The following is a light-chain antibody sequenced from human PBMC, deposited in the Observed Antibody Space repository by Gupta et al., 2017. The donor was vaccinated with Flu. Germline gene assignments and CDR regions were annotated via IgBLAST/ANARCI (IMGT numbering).Light chain of an antibody. CDR3: QVWDSSSDRGV. J-gene: IGLJ3*02. CDR1: NIASKA. Sequence: GGNNIASKAVHWYQQKPGQAPVLVVNDDSDRPSGIPERFSGSNSGNTATLRISRVEAGDEADYYCQVWDSSSDRGVFGGGTKLTVL. CDR2: DDS. V-gene: IGLV3-21*02.